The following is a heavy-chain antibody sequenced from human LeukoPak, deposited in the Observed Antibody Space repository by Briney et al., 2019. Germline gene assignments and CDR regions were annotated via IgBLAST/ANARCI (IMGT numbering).Heavy chain of an antibody. Sequence: PGGSLRLSCAASGFTFSSYWMSWVRQAPGKGLEWVANIKQDGSEKYYVDSVKGRFTISRDNAKNSLYLQMNSLRAEDTAVYYCARIALPLRLGELSLLPRGYYFDYWGQGTLVTVSS. CDR3: ARIALPLRLGELSLLPRGYYFDY. J-gene: IGHJ4*02. CDR2: IKQDGSEK. D-gene: IGHD3-16*02. V-gene: IGHV3-7*01. CDR1: GFTFSSYW.